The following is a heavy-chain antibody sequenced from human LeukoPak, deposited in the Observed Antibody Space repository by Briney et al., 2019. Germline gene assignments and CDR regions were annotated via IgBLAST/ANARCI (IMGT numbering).Heavy chain of an antibody. D-gene: IGHD2-8*01. J-gene: IGHJ4*02. CDR1: GFSFSSYW. Sequence: GGSLRLSCAASGFSFSSYWMHWVRQAPGKGLVWVSRINSNGRSTSYADSVKGRFTISRDNAKNTLYLEMNNLRAEDTAVYYCTRDVWGDRDNYFDRWGQGTLVTVSS. CDR3: TRDVWGDRDNYFDR. V-gene: IGHV3-74*01. CDR2: INSNGRST.